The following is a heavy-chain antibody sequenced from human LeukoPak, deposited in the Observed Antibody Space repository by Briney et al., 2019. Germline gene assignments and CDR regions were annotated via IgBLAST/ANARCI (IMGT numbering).Heavy chain of an antibody. CDR3: TREGVYSPDGSGYHRDAFDI. D-gene: IGHD3-22*01. V-gene: IGHV1-69*04. CDR2: IIPILNVA. CDR1: GGSFNSYV. J-gene: IGHJ3*02. Sequence: GASVKVSCKASGGSFNSYVITWVRQAPGQGLEWMGRIIPILNVANLAQKFQGRVTITADKSTNTAHMELSSLRSEDTAVYYCTREGVYSPDGSGYHRDAFDIWGQGTVVTVSS.